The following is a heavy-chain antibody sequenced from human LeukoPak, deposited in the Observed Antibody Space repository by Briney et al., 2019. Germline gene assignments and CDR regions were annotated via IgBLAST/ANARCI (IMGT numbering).Heavy chain of an antibody. CDR1: GFTFNTFN. CDR3: ARGHYDVLAASYKWTPDY. D-gene: IGHD3-9*01. Sequence: PGGSLRLSCAASGFTFNTFNMNWVRQAPGKGLEWVSSITSGGDYIYYADSVKGRFTPSRDNVKNSLPLQLNSLRVEDTAVYYCARGHYDVLAASYKWTPDYWGQGTLVTVSS. V-gene: IGHV3-21*01. CDR2: ITSGGDYI. J-gene: IGHJ4*02.